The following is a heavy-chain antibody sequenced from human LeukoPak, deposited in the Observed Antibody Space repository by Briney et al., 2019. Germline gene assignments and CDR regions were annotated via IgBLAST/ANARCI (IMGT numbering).Heavy chain of an antibody. CDR3: ARDGGYCSSTSCLDYFDY. V-gene: IGHV1-69*05. Sequence: GASVKVSCKASGGTFSSYAISWVRQAPGQGLELMGGIIPIFGTANYAQKFQGRVTITTDESTSTAYMELSSLGSEDTAVYYCARDGGYCSSTSCLDYFDYWGQGTLVTVSS. CDR2: IIPIFGTA. J-gene: IGHJ4*02. D-gene: IGHD2-2*01. CDR1: GGTFSSYA.